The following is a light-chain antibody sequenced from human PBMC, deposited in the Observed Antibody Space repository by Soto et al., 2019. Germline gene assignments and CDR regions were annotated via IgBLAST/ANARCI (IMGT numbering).Light chain of an antibody. CDR3: QQYNSDRT. Sequence: DIQMTQSPSTLSPSVGDRVIITCRASESISIWLAWYQQKPGKAPKLLIYDASNLERGVPSRFSGSGSGTEFTLTISSLQPDDFATYYCQQYNSDRTFGQGTKVEIK. V-gene: IGKV1-5*01. CDR1: ESISIW. J-gene: IGKJ1*01. CDR2: DAS.